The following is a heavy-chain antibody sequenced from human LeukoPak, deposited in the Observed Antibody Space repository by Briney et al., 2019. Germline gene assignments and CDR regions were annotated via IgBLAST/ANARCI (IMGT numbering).Heavy chain of an antibody. CDR3: ANHPFDY. CDR2: TSSSGNIM. V-gene: IGHV3-48*03. Sequence: QPRGSLRLSCAASGSTFSSYGMNWVRQAPGKGLEWVSYTSSSGNIMYYADSVKGRFTISRDNAKNSLYLQMNSLRAEDTAVYYCANHPFDYWGQGTLVTVSS. J-gene: IGHJ4*02. CDR1: GSTFSSYG.